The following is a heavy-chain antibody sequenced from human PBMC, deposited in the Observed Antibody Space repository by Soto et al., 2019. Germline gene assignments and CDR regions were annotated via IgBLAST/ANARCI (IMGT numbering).Heavy chain of an antibody. CDR1: GGSISSSSYY. CDR2: IYYSGPT. D-gene: IGHD5-12*01. Sequence: SETLSLTCTVSGGSISSSSYYWGWIRQPPGEGLEWIGSIYYSGPTYYNPSLKSRATISVDTSKNRFSLKLSSVTAADTAVYYCARHAGMATIVDYWGQGTLVTVSS. V-gene: IGHV4-39*01. J-gene: IGHJ4*02. CDR3: ARHAGMATIVDY.